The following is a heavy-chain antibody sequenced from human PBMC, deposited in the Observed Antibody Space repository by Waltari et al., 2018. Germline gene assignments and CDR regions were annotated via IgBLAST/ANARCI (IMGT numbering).Heavy chain of an antibody. D-gene: IGHD5-18*01. CDR3: ARDWGDTAMVSGAD. J-gene: IGHJ4*02. Sequence: EVQLVESGGGLVKPGGSLRLSCAASGFNFSSDSMNWVRQAPGKGLEWVSSISSSSSYIYYADSVKGRFTISRDNAKNSLYLQMNSLRAEDTAVYYCARDWGDTAMVSGADWGQGTLVTVSS. CDR1: GFNFSSDS. V-gene: IGHV3-21*01. CDR2: ISSSSSYI.